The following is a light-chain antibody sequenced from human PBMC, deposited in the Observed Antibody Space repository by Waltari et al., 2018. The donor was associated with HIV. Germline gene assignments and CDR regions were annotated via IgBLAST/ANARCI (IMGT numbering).Light chain of an antibody. CDR2: DVN. J-gene: IGLJ1*01. CDR1: SSDIGYFNY. CDR3: SSWTISTVQL. V-gene: IGLV2-14*03. Sequence: QSALTQPASVSGSPGQSITISCTGTSSDIGYFNYVAWYQQHPGKTPKVVIYDVNLRPSGISDRFSGSKSGNTASLTISGLQPEDEADYYCSSWTISTVQLFGTGTKVTVL.